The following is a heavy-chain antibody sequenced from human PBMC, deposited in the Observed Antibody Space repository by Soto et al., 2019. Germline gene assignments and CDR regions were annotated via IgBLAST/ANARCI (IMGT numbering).Heavy chain of an antibody. Sequence: GGSLRLSCAASGFTFSSYGMHWVRQAPGKGLEWVAVISYDGSNKYYADSVKGRFTISRDNSKNTLYLQMNSPKNEDTAVYYCTTAPYGIIRVDCWGQGTLVTVSS. V-gene: IGHV3-30*03. CDR2: ISYDGSNK. CDR1: GFTFSSYG. J-gene: IGHJ4*02. D-gene: IGHD3-10*01. CDR3: TTAPYGIIRVDC.